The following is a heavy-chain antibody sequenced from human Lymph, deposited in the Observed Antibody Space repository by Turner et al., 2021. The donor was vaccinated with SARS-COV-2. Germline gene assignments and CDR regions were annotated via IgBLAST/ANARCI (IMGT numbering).Heavy chain of an antibody. CDR3: ARGPGGNYGPYFDY. CDR1: GFPFSTYA. CDR2: ISYDGSNK. Sequence: QVQLVASGGGVVQPGTSLRLSCAASGFPFSTYAMHWVRQAPGKGLEWVAVISYDGSNKYYADSVKGRFTISRDNSKNTLYLQMNSLRAEDTAVYYCARGPGGNYGPYFDYWGQGTLVTVSS. D-gene: IGHD3-10*01. J-gene: IGHJ4*02. V-gene: IGHV3-30-3*01.